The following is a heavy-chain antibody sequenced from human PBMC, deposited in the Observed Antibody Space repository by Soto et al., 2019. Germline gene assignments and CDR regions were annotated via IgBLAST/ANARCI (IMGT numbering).Heavy chain of an antibody. D-gene: IGHD5-18*01. CDR1: GGSISSGGYY. J-gene: IGHJ3*02. CDR2: IYYSGST. CDR3: ACGYSYGLGAFDI. Sequence: QVQLQESGPGLVKPSQTLSLTCTVSGGSISSGGYYWSWIRQHPGKVLEWIGYIYYSGSTYYNPSLMSRVTISVDTSKNQFSLKLSSVTAADTAVYYWACGYSYGLGAFDIWGQGTMVTVSS. V-gene: IGHV4-31*03.